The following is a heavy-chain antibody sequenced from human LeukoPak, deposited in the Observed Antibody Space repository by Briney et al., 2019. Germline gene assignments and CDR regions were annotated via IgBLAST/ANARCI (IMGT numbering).Heavy chain of an antibody. CDR2: IIPIFGTA. Sequence: SVKVSCKASGGTFSSYAISWVRQAPGQGLEWMGGIIPIFGTANYAQKFQGRVTITADESTSTAYMELSSLRSEDTAVHYCAREVTIFGVVSGENWFDPWGQGTLVTVSS. CDR1: GGTFSSYA. V-gene: IGHV1-69*01. D-gene: IGHD3-3*01. CDR3: AREVTIFGVVSGENWFDP. J-gene: IGHJ5*02.